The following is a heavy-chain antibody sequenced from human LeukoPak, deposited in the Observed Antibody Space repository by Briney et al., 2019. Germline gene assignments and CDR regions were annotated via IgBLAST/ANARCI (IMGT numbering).Heavy chain of an antibody. Sequence: ASVKVSCKPSGYTFTSYYMHWVRQAPAQGLEWMWIINPSGGSTSYAQKFQGRVTMTRDMSTSTVYMELSSLRSEATDVYYCAREVRPHFYDSSGHDAFDIWGQGTMVTVSS. CDR3: AREVRPHFYDSSGHDAFDI. CDR1: GYTFTSYY. CDR2: INPSGGST. J-gene: IGHJ3*02. V-gene: IGHV1-46*01. D-gene: IGHD3-22*01.